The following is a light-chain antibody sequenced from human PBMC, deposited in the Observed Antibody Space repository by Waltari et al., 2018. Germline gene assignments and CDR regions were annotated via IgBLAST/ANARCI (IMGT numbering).Light chain of an antibody. CDR3: SSYAGSNNVI. Sequence: QSALTQPPSASGSRGQSVTISCTGTSSDVGSYNYVSWSQQPPGKAPKLMIYEVTKRPSGVPDRFSGSKSGNTASLTVSGLQAEDEADYYCSSYAGSNNVIFGGGTRLTVL. CDR1: SSDVGSYNY. V-gene: IGLV2-8*01. CDR2: EVT. J-gene: IGLJ2*01.